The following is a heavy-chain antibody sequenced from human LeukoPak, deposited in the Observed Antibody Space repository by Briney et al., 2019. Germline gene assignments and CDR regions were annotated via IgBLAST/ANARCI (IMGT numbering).Heavy chain of an antibody. CDR2: ISYDGSNK. J-gene: IGHJ4*02. CDR3: ARGPTGVPNYFDY. Sequence: GGSPRLSCSASGFTFSSYAMHWVRQAPGKGLEWVAVISYDGSNKYYADSVKGRFTISRDNSKNTLYLQMNSLRAEDTAVYYCARGPTGVPNYFDYWGQGTLVTVSS. D-gene: IGHD4-11*01. V-gene: IGHV3-30*04. CDR1: GFTFSSYA.